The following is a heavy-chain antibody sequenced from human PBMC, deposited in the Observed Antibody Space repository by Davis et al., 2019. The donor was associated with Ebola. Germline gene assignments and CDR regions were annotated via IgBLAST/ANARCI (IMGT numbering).Heavy chain of an antibody. J-gene: IGHJ6*02. CDR1: GFTFSSYS. CDR2: ISGSGGST. V-gene: IGHV3-23*01. Sequence: PGGSLRLSCAASGFTFSSYSMSWVRQAPGKGLEWVSAISGSGGSTYYADSVKGRFTISRDNSKNTLYLQMNSLRAEDTAVYYCAKGDPHQLLYGYYYYGMDVWGQGTTVTVSS. CDR3: AKGDPHQLLYGYYYYGMDV. D-gene: IGHD2-2*02.